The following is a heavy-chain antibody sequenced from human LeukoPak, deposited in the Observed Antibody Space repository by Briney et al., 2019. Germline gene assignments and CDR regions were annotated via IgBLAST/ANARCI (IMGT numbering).Heavy chain of an antibody. Sequence: SVKVSCKASGGTFTNYAISWVRQAPGQGLEWMGGIIPIFGTANYTQKFQDRVTITADKSTSTAYMELSSLRSEDTAVYYCTMATITTDFDYWGQGTLVTVSS. CDR1: GGTFTNYA. V-gene: IGHV1-69*06. J-gene: IGHJ4*02. CDR2: IIPIFGTA. CDR3: TMATITTDFDY. D-gene: IGHD5-24*01.